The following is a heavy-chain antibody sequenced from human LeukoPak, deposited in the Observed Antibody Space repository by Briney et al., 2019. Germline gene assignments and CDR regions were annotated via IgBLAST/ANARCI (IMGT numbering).Heavy chain of an antibody. V-gene: IGHV3-21*01. CDR2: ISSSSSYI. CDR3: ARDGKYYYDSSGYQGVYYYYMDV. J-gene: IGHJ6*03. Sequence: PGGSLRLSCAASGFTFSSYSMNWVRQAPGKGLEWVSSISSSSSYIYYADSVKGRFTISRDNAKNSLYLQMNSLRAEDTAVYYCARDGKYYYDSSGYQGVYYYYMDVWGKGTTVTVSS. D-gene: IGHD3-22*01. CDR1: GFTFSSYS.